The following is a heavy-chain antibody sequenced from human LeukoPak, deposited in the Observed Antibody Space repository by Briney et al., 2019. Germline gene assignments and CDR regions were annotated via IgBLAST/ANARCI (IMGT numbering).Heavy chain of an antibody. V-gene: IGHV3-11*01. D-gene: IGHD2-2*01. J-gene: IGHJ5*02. CDR3: ARGATVVPAAIDWFDP. Sequence: GGSLRLSCAASGFTFSDYYMSWIRQAPGKGLEWVSYISSSGSTIYYADSVKGRFTISRDNAKNSLYLQMNSLRAEDTAVYYCARGATVVPAAIDWFDPWGQGTLVTVSS. CDR2: ISSSGSTI. CDR1: GFTFSDYY.